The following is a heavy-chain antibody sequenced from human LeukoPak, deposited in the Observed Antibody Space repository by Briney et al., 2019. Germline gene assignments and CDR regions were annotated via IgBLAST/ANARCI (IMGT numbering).Heavy chain of an antibody. D-gene: IGHD3-22*01. CDR2: IIPIFGTA. CDR3: ARQEYYYDSSGYFNVYYYYYMDV. J-gene: IGHJ6*03. CDR1: GYTFTGYY. Sequence: GASVKVSCKASGYTFTGYYMHWVRQAPGQGLEWMGGIIPIFGTANYAQKFQGRVTITADKSTSTAYMELSSLRSEDTAVYYCARQEYYYDSSGYFNVYYYYYMDVWGKGTTVTVSS. V-gene: IGHV1-69*06.